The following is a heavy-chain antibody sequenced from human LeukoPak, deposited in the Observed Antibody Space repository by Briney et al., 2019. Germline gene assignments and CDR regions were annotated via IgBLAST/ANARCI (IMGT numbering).Heavy chain of an antibody. D-gene: IGHD1-26*01. J-gene: IGHJ4*02. Sequence: SEALSLTCTVSGGSISRSEYFWNWIRQPPGKGLEWIGSIHFSGSTYYNPSLKSRVTISVDASENQFSLKLSSVTAADTAVYYCARSSGSYYYWGQGTLVTVSS. CDR1: GGSISRSEYF. CDR2: IHFSGST. V-gene: IGHV4-39*01. CDR3: ARSSGSYYY.